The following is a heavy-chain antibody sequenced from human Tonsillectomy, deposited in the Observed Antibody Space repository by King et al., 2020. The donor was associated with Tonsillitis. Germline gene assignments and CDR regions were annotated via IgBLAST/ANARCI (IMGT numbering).Heavy chain of an antibody. CDR3: VRFPSAWYDF. D-gene: IGHD6-13*01. Sequence: DVQLVESGGGLVKPGGSLRLSCVASGFTFSTYSMNWVRQPPGKGLEWVASISSSSSHIYYSESLQGRFTVSRDNAKNSMYLQMNSLRAEDTAVYYCVRFPSAWYDFWGQGTLVTVSS. CDR1: GFTFSTYS. CDR2: ISSSSSHI. V-gene: IGHV3-21*01. J-gene: IGHJ4*02.